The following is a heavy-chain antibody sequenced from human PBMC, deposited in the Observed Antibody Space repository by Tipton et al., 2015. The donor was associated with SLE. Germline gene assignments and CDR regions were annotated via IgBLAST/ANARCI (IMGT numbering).Heavy chain of an antibody. V-gene: IGHV3-9*01. J-gene: IGHJ4*02. CDR3: ARDRHGDYYFDY. D-gene: IGHD4-17*01. CDR1: GFIFDGYA. Sequence: SLRLSCAASGFIFDGYAMHWVRQAPGKGLEWVSGISWNSGTIGYADSVKGRFTISRDNFKNTLYLQMNSLGAEDTAVYYCARDRHGDYYFDYWGQGTLVTVSS. CDR2: ISWNSGTI.